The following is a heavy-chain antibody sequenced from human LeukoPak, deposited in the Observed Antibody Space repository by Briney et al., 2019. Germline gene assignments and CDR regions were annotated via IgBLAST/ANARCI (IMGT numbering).Heavy chain of an antibody. D-gene: IGHD3-3*01. CDR2: ISAYNGDT. Sequence: ASVKVSCKASGYTFTSYGISWVRQAPGQGLEWMGWISAYNGDTNYAQKLQGRVTMTTDTSTSTAYMELRSLRSDDTAVYYCARDLIRFLEWSPNWFDPWGQGTLVTVSS. CDR1: GYTFTSYG. J-gene: IGHJ5*02. CDR3: ARDLIRFLEWSPNWFDP. V-gene: IGHV1-18*01.